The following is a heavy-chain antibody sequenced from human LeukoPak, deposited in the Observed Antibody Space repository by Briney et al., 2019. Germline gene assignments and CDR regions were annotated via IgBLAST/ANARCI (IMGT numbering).Heavy chain of an antibody. CDR1: GGSISGYY. CDR2: IYNSGIT. J-gene: IGHJ5*01. V-gene: IGHV4-59*08. CDR3: ARSVPSLDYLFDS. D-gene: IGHD4-11*01. Sequence: SETLSLTCTVSGGSISGYYWTWIRQLPGKGLEWIGYIYNSGITNYNPSLKSRVTVSVDTSKNQFTLRLTSVTAADTAVYYCARSVPSLDYLFDSWGHGTLVTVSS.